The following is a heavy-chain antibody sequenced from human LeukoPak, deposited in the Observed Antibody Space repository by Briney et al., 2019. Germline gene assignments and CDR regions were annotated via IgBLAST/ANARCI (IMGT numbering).Heavy chain of an antibody. CDR1: GYSISSGYY. V-gene: IGHV4-38-2*01. CDR3: ARSPWIQLWLGAFDI. Sequence: SETLSLTCAVSGYSISSGYYWGWIRQPPGKGLEWIGSIYHSGSTYYNPSLESRVTISVDTSKNQFSLKLSSVTAADTAVYSCARSPWIQLWLGAFDIWGQGTVVTVPS. D-gene: IGHD5-18*01. CDR2: IYHSGST. J-gene: IGHJ3*02.